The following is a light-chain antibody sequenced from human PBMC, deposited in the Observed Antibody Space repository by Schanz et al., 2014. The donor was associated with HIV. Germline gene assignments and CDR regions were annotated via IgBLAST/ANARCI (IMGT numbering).Light chain of an antibody. J-gene: IGKJ1*01. CDR2: KAS. Sequence: DIQMTQFPSTLSASVGDRVTITCRASQSISSWLAWYQHKPGKAPKLLIYKASILESGVPFRFSGSGSGTEFTLTISGLQPDDLATYYCQQYNNSSLWTFGQGTKVEIK. CDR3: QQYNNSSLWT. CDR1: QSISSW. V-gene: IGKV1-5*03.